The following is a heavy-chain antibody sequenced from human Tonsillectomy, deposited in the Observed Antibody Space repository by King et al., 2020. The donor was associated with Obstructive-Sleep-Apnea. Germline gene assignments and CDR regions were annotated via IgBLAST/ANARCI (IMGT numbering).Heavy chain of an antibody. CDR2: IRYDGSNK. V-gene: IGHV3-30*02. Sequence: VQLVESGGGVVQPGGSLRLSCAASGFTFSSYDMHWVLQAPGKGLEWVAFIRYDGSNKYYADSGKGRFTISRDNSKNTLYLHMNSLRADDTAVYYCASRDYCTSTTCYDGIAHWYFDLWGRGTLVTVSS. D-gene: IGHD2-2*01. CDR3: ASRDYCTSTTCYDGIAHWYFDL. CDR1: GFTFSSYD. J-gene: IGHJ2*01.